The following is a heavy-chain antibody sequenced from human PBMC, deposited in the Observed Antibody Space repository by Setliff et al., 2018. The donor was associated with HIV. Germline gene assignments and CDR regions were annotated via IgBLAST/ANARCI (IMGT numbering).Heavy chain of an antibody. D-gene: IGHD1-26*01. J-gene: IGHJ4*02. V-gene: IGHV4-59*11. CDR2: IYYSGST. CDR3: ARDGEGASAPDY. CDR1: GGSISSHY. Sequence: SETLSLTCTVSGGSISSHYWSWIRRPPGKGLEWIGSIYYSGSTNYNPSLKSRVTISVDTSKNQFSLKLSSVTAADTAVYYCARDGEGASAPDYWGQGTLVTVSS.